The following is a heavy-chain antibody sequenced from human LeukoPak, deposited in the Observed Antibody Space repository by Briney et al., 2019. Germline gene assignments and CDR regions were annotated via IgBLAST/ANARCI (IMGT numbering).Heavy chain of an antibody. Sequence: GGSLRLSCTASGFTVSGSYMNWVRQAPGKGLEWVSIIYRGSSTYHADSVKGRFTISRDNSKNTLYLQMNSLRAEDTAVYYCARDRVSAVAGYFDYWGQGTLVTVSS. CDR1: GFTVSGSY. D-gene: IGHD6-19*01. J-gene: IGHJ4*02. CDR3: ARDRVSAVAGYFDY. CDR2: IYRGSST. V-gene: IGHV3-53*05.